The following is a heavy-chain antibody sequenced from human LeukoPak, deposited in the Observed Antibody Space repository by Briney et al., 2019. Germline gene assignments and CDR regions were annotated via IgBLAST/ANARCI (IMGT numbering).Heavy chain of an antibody. V-gene: IGHV3-21*01. CDR3: ARDAGAGWELLGRNDY. J-gene: IGHJ4*02. CDR1: GFTFSSYN. D-gene: IGHD1-26*01. CDR2: ISSSSYI. Sequence: GGSLRLSCAASGFTFSSYNMNWVRQAPGKGLEWVSSISSSSYIYYTDSVKGRFTISRDNAKNSLYLQMNSLRAEDTAMYYCARDAGAGWELLGRNDYWGQGTLVTVSS.